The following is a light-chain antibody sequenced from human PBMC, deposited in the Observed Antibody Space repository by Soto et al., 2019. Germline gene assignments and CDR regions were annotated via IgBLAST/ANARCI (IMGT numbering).Light chain of an antibody. Sequence: QSVLTQPPSVAGSPGQRVTSACTWGSANFGAGYEVHWYKQLPGAAPTLVIFNNLNRPSGVPERFSGSKSGTSASLVISGLQAEDEADYYCQSFDSSLRAYVFGSGTKVTVL. J-gene: IGLJ1*01. CDR1: SANFGAGYE. CDR2: NNL. CDR3: QSFDSSLRAYV. V-gene: IGLV1-40*01.